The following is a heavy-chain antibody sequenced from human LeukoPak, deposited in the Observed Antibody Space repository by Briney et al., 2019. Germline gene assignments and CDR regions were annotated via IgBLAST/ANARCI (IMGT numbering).Heavy chain of an antibody. CDR2: ISGSGGST. D-gene: IGHD3-22*01. V-gene: IGHV3-23*01. Sequence: PGGSLRLSCAASGFTFSSYAMSWVRQAPGKGLEWVSAISGSGGSTYYADSVKGRFTISRDNSKNTLYLQMNSLRAEDTAVYYCAKLPRSYDSSGSQDYWGQGTLVTVSS. CDR3: AKLPRSYDSSGSQDY. CDR1: GFTFSSYA. J-gene: IGHJ4*02.